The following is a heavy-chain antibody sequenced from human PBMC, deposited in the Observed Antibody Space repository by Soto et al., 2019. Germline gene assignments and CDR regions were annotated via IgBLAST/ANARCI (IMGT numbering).Heavy chain of an antibody. J-gene: IGHJ3*02. CDR2: ISYDGSNK. CDR3: ARDANYYDSSGYWVGDDFDI. D-gene: IGHD3-22*01. CDR1: GFTFSSYA. V-gene: IGHV3-30*04. Sequence: QVQLVESGGGVVQPGRSLRLSCAASGFTFSSYAMHWVRQAPGKGLEWVAVISYDGSNKYYADSVKGRFTISRDKSKNTLYLQMNSLRAEDTDVYYCARDANYYDSSGYWVGDDFDIWGQGTMVTVSS.